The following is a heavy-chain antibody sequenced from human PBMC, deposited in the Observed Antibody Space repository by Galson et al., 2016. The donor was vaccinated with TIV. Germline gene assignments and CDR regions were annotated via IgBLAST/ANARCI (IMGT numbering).Heavy chain of an antibody. CDR1: GFTFGHYA. CDR2: SSESGDTI. J-gene: IGHJ4*02. Sequence: LRLSCAASGFTFGHYAVNWFRQAPGKGLEWVSTSSESGDTIYYADSVKGRFTISRDNSKGTLYLQMSSLRVDDTAIYYCAKTQVDIVVAPAATPGYYFDYWGQGTLVTVSS. CDR3: AKTQVDIVVAPAATPGYYFDY. D-gene: IGHD2-2*02. V-gene: IGHV3-23*01.